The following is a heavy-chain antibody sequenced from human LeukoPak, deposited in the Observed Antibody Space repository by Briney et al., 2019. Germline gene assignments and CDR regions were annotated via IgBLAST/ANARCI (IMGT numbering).Heavy chain of an antibody. V-gene: IGHV3-23*01. Sequence: PGGSLRLSCAASGFTFNIYTISWVRQAPGKGLEWVSVISDNGGITYYADSVKGRFTISRDNSKNTVFLQMNSLRLDDTALYYCARSYYYARPTFDYWGLGTLVTVSP. D-gene: IGHD3-10*01. J-gene: IGHJ4*02. CDR1: GFTFNIYT. CDR3: ARSYYYARPTFDY. CDR2: ISDNGGIT.